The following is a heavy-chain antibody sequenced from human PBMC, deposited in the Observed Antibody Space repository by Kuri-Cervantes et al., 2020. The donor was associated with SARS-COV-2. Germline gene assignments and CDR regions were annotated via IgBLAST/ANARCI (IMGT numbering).Heavy chain of an antibody. CDR3: ARPVSERRTTTKERVIVGAFDI. Sequence: GESLKISCAASGFTFSSYSMHWVRQAPGKGLEWVAVISYDGSNKYYADSVKGRFTISRDNAKNSLYLQMNSLRAEDTAVYYCARPVSERRTTTKERVIVGAFDIWGQGTMVTVSS. CDR1: GFTFSSYS. D-gene: IGHD1-26*01. J-gene: IGHJ3*02. CDR2: ISYDGSNK. V-gene: IGHV3-30-3*01.